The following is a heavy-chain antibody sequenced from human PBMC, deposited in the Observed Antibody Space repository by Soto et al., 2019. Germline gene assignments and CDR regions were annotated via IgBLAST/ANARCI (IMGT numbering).Heavy chain of an antibody. V-gene: IGHV1-8*01. Sequence: GASVKVSCKASGYTFTSYDINWVRQATGQGLEWMGWMNPNSGNTGYAQKFQGRVTMTRNTSISTAYMELSSLRSEDTAVYYCARLIAAAGTYDFDIWCQGTVVTVSS. CDR3: ARLIAAAGTYDFDI. D-gene: IGHD6-13*01. CDR1: GYTFTSYD. CDR2: MNPNSGNT. J-gene: IGHJ3*02.